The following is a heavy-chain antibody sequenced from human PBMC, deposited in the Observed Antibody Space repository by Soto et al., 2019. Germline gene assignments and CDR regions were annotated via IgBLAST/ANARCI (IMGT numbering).Heavy chain of an antibody. J-gene: IGHJ5*02. D-gene: IGHD6-13*01. CDR3: GPGRGSRRSSWPYKLFDP. V-gene: IGHV4-31*03. CDR2: IYYSGST. CDR1: GGSISSGGYY. Sequence: SETLSLTCTVSGGSISSGGYYWSWIRQHPGKGLEWIGYIYYSGSTYYNPSLKSRVTISVDTSKNQFSLKLSSVTAADTAVYYCGPGRGSRRSSWPYKLFDPCGQATLVIFSA.